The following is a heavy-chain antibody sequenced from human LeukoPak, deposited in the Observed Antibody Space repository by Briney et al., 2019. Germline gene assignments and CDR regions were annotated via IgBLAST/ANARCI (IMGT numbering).Heavy chain of an antibody. CDR1: VGSISSSSYY. D-gene: IGHD2-21*02. V-gene: IGHV4-39*01. Sequence: SETLSLTCTVSVGSISSSSYYWGWIRQPPGKGLEWIGGIYYSGSTYYNPSLKSRVTISVDTSQNKSSLKLSSVTAADTAVYYCARHGYCGGDCYPTRPNWFDPWGQGTLVTVSS. CDR2: IYYSGST. CDR3: ARHGYCGGDCYPTRPNWFDP. J-gene: IGHJ5*02.